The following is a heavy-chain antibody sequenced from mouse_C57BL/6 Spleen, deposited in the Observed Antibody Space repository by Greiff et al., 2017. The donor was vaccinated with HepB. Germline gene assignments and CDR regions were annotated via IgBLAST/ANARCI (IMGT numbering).Heavy chain of an antibody. CDR3: ARGNYYGSSYGYFDY. J-gene: IGHJ2*01. V-gene: IGHV5-17*01. D-gene: IGHD1-1*01. CDR2: ISSGSSTI. CDR1: GFTFSDYG. Sequence: DVKLVESGGGLVKPGGTLKLSCAASGFTFSDYGMHWVRQAPEKGLEWVAYISSGSSTIYYADTVKGRITISRDNAKNTLFLQMTSLRYEDTAMYYCARGNYYGSSYGYFDYWGQGTTLTVSS.